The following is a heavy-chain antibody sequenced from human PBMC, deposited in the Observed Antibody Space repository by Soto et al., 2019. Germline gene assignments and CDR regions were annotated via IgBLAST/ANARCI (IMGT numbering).Heavy chain of an antibody. CDR1: GFSLSNARMG. V-gene: IGHV2-26*01. J-gene: IGHJ4*02. CDR2: IFSNDEK. D-gene: IGHD2-15*01. Sequence: SGPTLVNPTETLTLTCTVSGFSLSNARMGVSWIRQPPGKALEWLAHIFSNDEKSYSTSLKSRLTISKDASKSQVVLTMTNMDPVDTATYYCARTRGVAPHFDYWAQGTLVTVSS. CDR3: ARTRGVAPHFDY.